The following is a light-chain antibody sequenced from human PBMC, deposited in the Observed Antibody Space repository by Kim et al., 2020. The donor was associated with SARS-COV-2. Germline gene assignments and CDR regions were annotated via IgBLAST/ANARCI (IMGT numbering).Light chain of an antibody. V-gene: IGKV3-11*01. CDR1: QSVSSY. CDR3: QQRSNWPPYT. J-gene: IGKJ2*01. CDR2: DAS. Sequence: SPWERATLSCRASQSVSSYLAWYQQKPGQAPRLLIYDASNRATGIPARFSGSGSGTDFTLTISSLEPEDFAVYYCQQRSNWPPYTFGQGTKVDIK.